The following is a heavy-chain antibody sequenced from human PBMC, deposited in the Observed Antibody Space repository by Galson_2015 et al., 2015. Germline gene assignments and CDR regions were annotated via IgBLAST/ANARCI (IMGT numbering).Heavy chain of an antibody. CDR1: GFIFTNYD. D-gene: IGHD4-11*01. V-gene: IGHV3-23*01. J-gene: IGHJ5*02. CDR3: AKNPYSNYGWFDP. Sequence: SLRLSCAASGFIFTNYDMSWVRQAPGKGLEWVSVINGSGGTTYYADSVKGRFTISRESSKNTVYLQMNSLRVEDTAIYYCAKNPYSNYGWFDPWGQGTLVTVSS. CDR2: INGSGGTT.